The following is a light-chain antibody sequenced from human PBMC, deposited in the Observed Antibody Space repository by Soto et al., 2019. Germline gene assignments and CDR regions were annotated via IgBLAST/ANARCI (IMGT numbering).Light chain of an antibody. CDR3: QSYDSALSDRYV. V-gene: IGLV1-40*01. J-gene: IGLJ1*01. Sequence: QSVLTQPPSVSGAPGQRVTISCTGSSSSIGAGYDVHWYQQRPGTAPKLLIFGNSNRPSGVPDRFSGSKSGTSASLTITGFQAEDEGDYYCQSYDSALSDRYVFGSGTKLTVL. CDR1: SSSIGAGYD. CDR2: GNS.